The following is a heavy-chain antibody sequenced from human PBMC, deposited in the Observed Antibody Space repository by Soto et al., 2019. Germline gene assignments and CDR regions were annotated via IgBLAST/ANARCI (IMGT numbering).Heavy chain of an antibody. V-gene: IGHV5-51*01. CDR1: GYSFTSYW. J-gene: IGHJ6*02. CDR2: IYPGDSDT. CDR3: ARTAAAGKYYYGVDV. Sequence: PGESLKISCKGSGYSFTSYWIGWVRQMPGKGLEWMGIIYPGDSDTRYSPSFQGQVTISADKSISTAYLQLSSLKASDTAIHYCARTAAAGKYYYGVDVWGQGTTVTVSS. D-gene: IGHD6-13*01.